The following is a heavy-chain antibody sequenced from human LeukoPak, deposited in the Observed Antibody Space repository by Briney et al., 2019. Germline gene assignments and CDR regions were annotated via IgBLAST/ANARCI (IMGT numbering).Heavy chain of an antibody. V-gene: IGHV3-23*01. CDR1: GFNFSSFG. CDR3: AKGTSSLNYDAFDI. D-gene: IGHD6-19*01. CDR2: ISFIIST. Sequence: PGGSPRLSCAASGFNFSSFGVNWVRQGPGKGLEWVSGISFIISTWSAGSVKGRFTISRDNSKNTVYLQMNSLRDDDTAVYYCAKGTSSLNYDAFDIWGQGTLVTVSS. J-gene: IGHJ3*02.